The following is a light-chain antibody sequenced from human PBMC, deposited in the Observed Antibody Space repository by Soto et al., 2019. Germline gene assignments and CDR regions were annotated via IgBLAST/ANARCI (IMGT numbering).Light chain of an antibody. CDR3: QQYNNWPPYT. CDR1: QTIANN. Sequence: ETVMTQYPATLSVSPGERATLSCRASQTIANNLAWYQQRPGQAPRLLIYGASTRATGIPARFSGSGSGTEFTLTISSLQSEDFAIYYCQQYNNWPPYTFGQGTKLEIK. V-gene: IGKV3-15*01. J-gene: IGKJ2*01. CDR2: GAS.